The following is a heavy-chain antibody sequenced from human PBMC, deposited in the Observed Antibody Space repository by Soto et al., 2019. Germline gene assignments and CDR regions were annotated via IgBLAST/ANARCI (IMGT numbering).Heavy chain of an antibody. D-gene: IGHD6-25*01. CDR2: IIPLVGTT. CDR3: ARARGSSGSNWFDP. CDR1: GYTFTNYG. J-gene: IGHJ5*02. V-gene: IGHV1-69*01. Sequence: QVQLVQSGAEVKQPGSSVNVSCTASGYTFTNYGISWVRQAPGQGLEWMGGIIPLVGTTNYPHKFRGRVTITADESTSTAYMEMDSLRFDDTGVYYCARARGSSGSNWFDPWGQGTLVTVSS.